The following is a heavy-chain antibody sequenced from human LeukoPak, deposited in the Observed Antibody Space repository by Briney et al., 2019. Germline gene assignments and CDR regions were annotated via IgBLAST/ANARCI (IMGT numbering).Heavy chain of an antibody. CDR2: IYYSGST. CDR1: GGSISSYY. CDR3: ARTTEGGYSYGYFHYYYMDV. J-gene: IGHJ6*03. V-gene: IGHV4-59*01. D-gene: IGHD5-18*01. Sequence: SETLSLTCTVSGGSISSYYWSWIRQPPGKGLEWIGYIYYSGSTNYKSSLKSRVTISVDTSKNQFSLKLSSVTAADTAVYYCARTTEGGYSYGYFHYYYMDVWGKGTTVTISS.